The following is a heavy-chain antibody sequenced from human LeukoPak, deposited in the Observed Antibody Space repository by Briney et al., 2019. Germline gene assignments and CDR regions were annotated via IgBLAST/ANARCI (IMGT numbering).Heavy chain of an antibody. CDR3: AREVVVAAGIYYFDY. V-gene: IGHV4-59*12. J-gene: IGHJ4*02. Sequence: SETLSLTCTVSGGSISSYYWSWIRQPPGKGLEWIGYIYYSGSTNYNPSLKSRVTISVDTSKNQFSLKLSSVTAADTAVYYCAREVVVAAGIYYFDYWGQGTLVTVSS. CDR2: IYYSGST. D-gene: IGHD2-15*01. CDR1: GGSISSYY.